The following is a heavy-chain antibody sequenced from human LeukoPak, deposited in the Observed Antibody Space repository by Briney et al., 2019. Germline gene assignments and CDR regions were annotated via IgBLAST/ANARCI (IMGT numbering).Heavy chain of an antibody. D-gene: IGHD6-19*01. CDR3: AIVSGIAVAGTSGRFDP. CDR1: GGSFSGYY. CDR2: INHSGST. Sequence: SETLSLTCAVYGGSFSGYYWIWIRQPPGKGLEWIGEINHSGSTNYNPSLKSRVTISVDTSKNQFSLKLSSVTAADTAVYYCAIVSGIAVAGTSGRFDPWGQGTLVTVSS. V-gene: IGHV4-34*01. J-gene: IGHJ5*02.